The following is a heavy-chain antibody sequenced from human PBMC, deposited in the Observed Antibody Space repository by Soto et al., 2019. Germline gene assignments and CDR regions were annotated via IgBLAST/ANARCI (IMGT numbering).Heavy chain of an antibody. D-gene: IGHD4-17*01. CDR3: ARDSNLEGYYYGGPVDY. Sequence: GGSLRLSCAASGFTFSSYAMHWVRQAPGKGLEWVAVISYDGSNKYYADSVKGRFTISRDNSKNTLYLQMNSLRAEDTAVYYCARDSNLEGYYYGGPVDYWGQGTLVTVSS. CDR2: ISYDGSNK. J-gene: IGHJ4*02. CDR1: GFTFSSYA. V-gene: IGHV3-30-3*01.